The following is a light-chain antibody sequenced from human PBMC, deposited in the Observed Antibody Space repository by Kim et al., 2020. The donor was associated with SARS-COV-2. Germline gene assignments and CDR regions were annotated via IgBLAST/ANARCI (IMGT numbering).Light chain of an antibody. Sequence: GQRVTISCTGSSSNIGGNTVTWDQQLPGTAPKVLIYRNDERPSGVPDRFSGSKSGTSASLAISGLQSEDEADYHCAAWDDSLKGVVFGGGTKVTVL. V-gene: IGLV1-44*01. J-gene: IGLJ2*01. CDR3: AAWDDSLKGVV. CDR1: SSNIGGNT. CDR2: RND.